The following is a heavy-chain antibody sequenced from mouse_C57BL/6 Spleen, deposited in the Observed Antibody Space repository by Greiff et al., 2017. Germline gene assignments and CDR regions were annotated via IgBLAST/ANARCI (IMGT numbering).Heavy chain of an antibody. CDR3: TTNAPSGYDYDREFDY. Sequence: EVQLQQSGAELVRPGASVKLSCTASGFNITDYYMHWVKQRPEQGLEWIGRIDPEDGDTEYAQKFQGKATMTADTSSNTAYLQLSSLTSEDTAGYYCTTNAPSGYDYDREFDYWGQGTTLTVSS. D-gene: IGHD2-4*01. V-gene: IGHV14-1*01. CDR1: GFNITDYY. J-gene: IGHJ2*01. CDR2: IDPEDGDT.